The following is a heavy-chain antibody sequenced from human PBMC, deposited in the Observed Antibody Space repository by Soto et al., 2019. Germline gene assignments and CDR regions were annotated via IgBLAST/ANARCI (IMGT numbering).Heavy chain of an antibody. CDR1: GFTCSSYA. J-gene: IGHJ4*02. CDR2: ISIRGGDE. Sequence: QVQLLESGGGVVQPGKSLRLSCAASGFTCSSYAMHWARQAPDKGLEWVTVISIRGGDEYYAESVRGRFTISRDASKNTLYLQMESLRVEDTAVYQCARGTIGASQHLDYRGQGTLVTVSS. CDR3: ARGTIGASQHLDY. D-gene: IGHD1-1*01. V-gene: IGHV3-30*03.